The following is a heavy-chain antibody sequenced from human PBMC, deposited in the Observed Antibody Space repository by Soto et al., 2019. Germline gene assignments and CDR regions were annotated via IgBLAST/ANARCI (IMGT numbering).Heavy chain of an antibody. Sequence: QVQLVESGGGVVQPGRSLRLSCAASGFTFSSYGMHWVRQAPGKGLEWVAVISYDGSNKYYADSVKGRFTISRDNSKNTLYLQMNSLRAEDTAVYYCAKDGDYYDSSGYIYYGMDVWSQGTTVTVSS. J-gene: IGHJ6*02. D-gene: IGHD3-22*01. CDR2: ISYDGSNK. V-gene: IGHV3-30*18. CDR3: AKDGDYYDSSGYIYYGMDV. CDR1: GFTFSSYG.